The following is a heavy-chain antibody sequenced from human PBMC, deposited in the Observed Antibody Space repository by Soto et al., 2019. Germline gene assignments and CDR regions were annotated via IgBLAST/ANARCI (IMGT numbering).Heavy chain of an antibody. CDR1: GGSISSGGYH. CDR2: IYYNGST. D-gene: IGHD3-22*01. CDR3: ARVNPRRTRYYYDSSGYPPTDNWFDP. J-gene: IGHJ5*02. V-gene: IGHV4-31*03. Sequence: PLETLFLTCTFSGGSISSGGYHWGWIRQHPGEGLEWIGYIYYNGSTYYNPSLKSRVTISVDTSKNQFSLKLSSVTAADTAVYYCARVNPRRTRYYYDSSGYPPTDNWFDPWGQGTLVTVSS.